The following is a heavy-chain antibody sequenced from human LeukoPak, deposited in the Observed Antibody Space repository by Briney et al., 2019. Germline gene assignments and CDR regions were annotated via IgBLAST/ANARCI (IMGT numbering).Heavy chain of an antibody. CDR1: GASVSSYY. V-gene: IGHV4-4*07. CDR2: IDASGST. CDR3: ARHPGDSYAIDY. D-gene: IGHD5-18*01. Sequence: SETLSLTCTVSGASVSSYYWIWIRQPAGRGLEWIGRIDASGSTNYNPSLKSRVTMSVDSSKNQFSLKVSSVTAADTAVYYCARHPGDSYAIDYWGQGTLVTVSS. J-gene: IGHJ4*02.